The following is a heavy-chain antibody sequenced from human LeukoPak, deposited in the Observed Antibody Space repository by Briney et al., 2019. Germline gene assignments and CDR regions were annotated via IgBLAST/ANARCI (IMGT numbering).Heavy chain of an antibody. D-gene: IGHD6-19*01. CDR1: GFTFATYA. Sequence: GGSLRLSCAASGFTFATYAMSWVRQPPGKGLEWVSSISGSADITYYADSVKGRFTISRDNSKNTLYLQMNSLRADDTAVYYCAKDLYGNGWYNYFDPWGQGTLVTVSS. CDR2: ISGSADIT. CDR3: AKDLYGNGWYNYFDP. V-gene: IGHV3-23*01. J-gene: IGHJ5*02.